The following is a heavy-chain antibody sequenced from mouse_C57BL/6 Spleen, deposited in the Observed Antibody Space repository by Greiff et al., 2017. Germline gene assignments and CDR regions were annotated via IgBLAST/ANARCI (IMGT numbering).Heavy chain of an antibody. J-gene: IGHJ2*01. Sequence: QVQLQQSGPELVKPGASVKISCKASGYAFSSSWMNWVKQRPGKGLEWIGRIYPGDGDTNYNGKFKGKATLTADKSSSTAYMQLSSLTSEDSAVYFCARGPFITTVVPFDYWGQGTTLTVSS. V-gene: IGHV1-82*01. D-gene: IGHD1-1*01. CDR1: GYAFSSSW. CDR2: IYPGDGDT. CDR3: ARGPFITTVVPFDY.